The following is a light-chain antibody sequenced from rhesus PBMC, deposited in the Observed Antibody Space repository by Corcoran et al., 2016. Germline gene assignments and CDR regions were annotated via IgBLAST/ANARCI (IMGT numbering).Light chain of an antibody. CDR1: QNIYSN. CDR2: AAS. J-gene: IGKJ2*01. V-gene: IGKV1S12*01. Sequence: DIQMTQSPSALSASVGDRVTISCRASQNIYSNLAWYQQKPGKAPKHLIYAASSLQTGIPFRFRGSGSCKDFTINISSRQPEDSADYYCQHYYDNPYSFGQGTKVEI. CDR3: QHYYDNPYS.